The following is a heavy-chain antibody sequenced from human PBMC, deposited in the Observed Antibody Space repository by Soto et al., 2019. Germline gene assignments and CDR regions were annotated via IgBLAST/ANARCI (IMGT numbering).Heavy chain of an antibody. CDR1: GGSISSGDYY. J-gene: IGHJ5*02. Sequence: SETLSLTCTVSGGSISSGDYYWSWIRQPPGKGLEWIGYIYYSGSTYYNPSLKSRVTISVDTSKNQFSLKLSSVTAADTAVYYCASSSSHYYDSSGYNLTCGQRTLVPVSS. V-gene: IGHV4-30-4*01. CDR2: IYYSGST. D-gene: IGHD3-22*01. CDR3: ASSSSHYYDSSGYNLT.